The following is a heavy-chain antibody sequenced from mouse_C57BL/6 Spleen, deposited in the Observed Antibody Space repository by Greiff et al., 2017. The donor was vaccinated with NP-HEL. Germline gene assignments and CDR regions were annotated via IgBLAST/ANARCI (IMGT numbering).Heavy chain of an antibody. J-gene: IGHJ4*01. D-gene: IGHD2-10*02. CDR1: GYTFTDYE. V-gene: IGHV1-15*01. CDR3: TRGPPPSGYYAMDY. CDR2: IDPETGGT. Sequence: VQVVESGAELVRPGASVTLSCKASGYTFTDYEMHWVKQTPVHGLEWIGAIDPETGGTAYNQKFKGKAILTADKSSSTAYMELRSLTSEDSAVYYCTRGPPPSGYYAMDYWGQGTSVTVSS.